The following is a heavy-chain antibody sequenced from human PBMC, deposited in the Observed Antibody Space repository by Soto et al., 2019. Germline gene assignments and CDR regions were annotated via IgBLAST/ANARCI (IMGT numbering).Heavy chain of an antibody. CDR2: ISSSSSYI. V-gene: IGHV3-21*01. CDR1: GFTFSSYS. CDR3: ARYYYDSSGYIGDDAFDI. D-gene: IGHD3-22*01. Sequence: GGSLRLSCAASGFTFSSYSMNWVRQAPGKGLEWVSSISSSSSYIYYADSVKGRFTISRDNAKNSLYLQMNSLRAEDTAVYSCARYYYDSSGYIGDDAFDIWGQGTMVTVSS. J-gene: IGHJ3*02.